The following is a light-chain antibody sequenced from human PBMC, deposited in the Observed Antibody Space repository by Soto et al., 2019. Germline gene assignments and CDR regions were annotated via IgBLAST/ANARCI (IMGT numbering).Light chain of an antibody. V-gene: IGKV1-33*01. CDR3: QQYDNLLLT. J-gene: IGKJ4*01. CDR1: QSISTY. CDR2: DAS. Sequence: DIQMTQSPSSLSASVGDRVTITFRASQSISTYLNWYQHKPGKAPKFVIYDASNLETGVPSRFSGSGSGTDFTFTISSLQPEDIATYYCQQYDNLLLTFGGGTKVDI.